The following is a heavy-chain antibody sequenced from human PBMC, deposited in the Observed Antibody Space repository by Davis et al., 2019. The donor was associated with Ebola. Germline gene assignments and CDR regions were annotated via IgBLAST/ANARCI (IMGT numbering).Heavy chain of an antibody. J-gene: IGHJ2*01. Sequence: GESLKISCAASGFAFDDFGMSWVRRAPGRGLAWVAGINWNGASTGYAVSLKSRFIISRDNSKNSLYLQINSLGVDDTALYHCARSDSGGNWYFDLWGRGTLVTVSS. CDR3: ARSDSGGNWYFDL. CDR1: GFAFDDFG. V-gene: IGHV3-20*01. D-gene: IGHD4-17*01. CDR2: INWNGAST.